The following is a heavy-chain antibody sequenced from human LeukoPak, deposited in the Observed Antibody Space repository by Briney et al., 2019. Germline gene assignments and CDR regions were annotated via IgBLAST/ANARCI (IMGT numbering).Heavy chain of an antibody. V-gene: IGHV3-74*01. D-gene: IGHD3-3*01. CDR2: INSDGSST. Sequence: GGSLRLSCAASGFTFSSYWMRWVRQAPGKGLVWFSRINSDGSSTSYADSVKGRFTISRDNAKNTLYLQMNSLRAEDTAVYYCARDSITIFGVANYDYWGQGTLVTVSS. CDR1: GFTFSSYW. CDR3: ARDSITIFGVANYDY. J-gene: IGHJ4*02.